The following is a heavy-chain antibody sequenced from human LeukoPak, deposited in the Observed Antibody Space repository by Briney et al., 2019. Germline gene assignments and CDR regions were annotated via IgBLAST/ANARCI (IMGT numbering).Heavy chain of an antibody. CDR3: ATGGTDDY. J-gene: IGHJ4*02. V-gene: IGHV1-46*03. Sequence: GASVKVSCKASGYTFTSSYMHWVRQAPGQGLEWMGIINLSGGSTSYAQKFQGRVTMTRVTSTSTVYMELSSLRSEDTAVHYCATGGTDDYWGQGTLVTVSS. D-gene: IGHD1-26*01. CDR2: INLSGGST. CDR1: GYTFTSSY.